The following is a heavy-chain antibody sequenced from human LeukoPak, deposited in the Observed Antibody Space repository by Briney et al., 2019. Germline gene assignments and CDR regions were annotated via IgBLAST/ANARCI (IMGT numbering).Heavy chain of an antibody. CDR2: IYAGGRT. CDR3: ARDQRYAYDFWSGPWGDYYYYYGMDV. Sequence: GGSLRLSCVVSGFTVSNSYMSWVRQAPGRGLEWVSVIYAGGRTNSADAVKGRFTGSRDTSKNTLYLQMSSLRAEDTAVYYCARDQRYAYDFWSGPWGDYYYYYGMDVWGQGTTVTVSS. CDR1: GFTVSNSY. V-gene: IGHV3-53*01. J-gene: IGHJ6*02. D-gene: IGHD3-3*01.